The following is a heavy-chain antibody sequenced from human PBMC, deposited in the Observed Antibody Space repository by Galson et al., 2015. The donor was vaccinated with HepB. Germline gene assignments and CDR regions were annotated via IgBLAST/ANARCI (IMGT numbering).Heavy chain of an antibody. CDR1: GFTFSSYG. CDR2: ISYDGSNK. CDR3: AKEFLLWFGELLLPSYYYYGMDV. J-gene: IGHJ6*02. D-gene: IGHD3-10*01. V-gene: IGHV3-30*18. Sequence: SLRLSCAASGFTFSSYGMHWVRQAPGKGLEWVAVISYDGSNKYYADSVKGRFTISRDNSKNTLYLQMNSLRAEDTAVYYCAKEFLLWFGELLLPSYYYYGMDVWGQGTTVTVSS.